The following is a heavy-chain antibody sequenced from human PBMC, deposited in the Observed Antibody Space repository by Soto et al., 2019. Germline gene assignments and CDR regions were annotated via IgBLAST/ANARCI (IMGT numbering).Heavy chain of an antibody. CDR3: ARDHGSSSTWFDP. J-gene: IGHJ5*02. CDR2: IYYSGST. V-gene: IGHV4-31*03. D-gene: IGHD6-6*01. CDR1: GGSISSGGYY. Sequence: SETLSLTCTVSGGSISSGGYYWSWIRQHPGKGLEWIGYIYYSGSTYYNPSLKSRVTISVDTSKNQFSLKLSSVTAAATAVYYCARDHGSSSTWFDPWGQGTLVTVSS.